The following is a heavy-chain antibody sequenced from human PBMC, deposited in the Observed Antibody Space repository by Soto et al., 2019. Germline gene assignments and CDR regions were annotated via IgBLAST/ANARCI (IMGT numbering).Heavy chain of an antibody. V-gene: IGHV4-59*01. CDR3: AREGGSYYYYYGMDV. J-gene: IGHJ6*02. CDR1: GGSFSGYY. Sequence: SETLSLTCAVYGGSFSGYYWSWIRQPPGKGLEWIGYIYYSGSTNYNPSLKSRVTISVDTSKNQFSLKLSSVTAADTAVYYCAREGGSYYYYYGMDVWGQGTTVTVSS. D-gene: IGHD1-26*01. CDR2: IYYSGST.